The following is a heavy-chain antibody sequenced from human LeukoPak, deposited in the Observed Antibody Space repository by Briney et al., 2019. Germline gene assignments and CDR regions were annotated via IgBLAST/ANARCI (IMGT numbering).Heavy chain of an antibody. CDR2: IYYSGST. J-gene: IGHJ4*02. CDR3: AREGDILTGYYRSMQGAPDFDY. V-gene: IGHV4-39*07. D-gene: IGHD3-9*01. CDR1: GGSISSSSYY. Sequence: SETLSLTCTVSGGSISSSSYYWGWIRQPPGKGLEWIGSIYYSGSTYYNPSLKSRVTISVGTSKNQFSLKLSSVTAADTAVYYCAREGDILTGYYRSMQGAPDFDYWGQGTLVTVSS.